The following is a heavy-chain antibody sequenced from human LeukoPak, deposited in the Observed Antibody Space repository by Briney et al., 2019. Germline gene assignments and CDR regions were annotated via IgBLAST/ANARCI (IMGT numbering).Heavy chain of an antibody. CDR3: ARVKAARAVAGTFDY. J-gene: IGHJ4*02. CDR1: GYTFTSYA. CDR2: INAGNGNT. V-gene: IGHV1-3*01. Sequence: GSVKVSCKASGYTFTSYAMHWVRQAPGQRLEWMGWINAGNGNTKYSQKFQGRVTITRDTSASTAYMELSSLRSEDTAVYYCARVKAARAVAGTFDYWGQGTLVTVSS. D-gene: IGHD6-19*01.